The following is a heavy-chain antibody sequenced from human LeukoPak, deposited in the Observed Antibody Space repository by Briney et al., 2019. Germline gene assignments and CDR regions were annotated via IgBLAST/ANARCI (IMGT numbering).Heavy chain of an antibody. CDR1: GYTFTGYY. Sequence: ASVKVSCKASGYTFTGYYMHWVRQAPGQGLEWMGWINPNSGGTNYAQKFQGRVTMTTDTHTSTAYMELRSLRSDDTAVYYRARVPIPELLWVGEEQGGYYYYYMDVWGKGTTVTISS. D-gene: IGHD3-10*01. J-gene: IGHJ6*03. CDR3: ARVPIPELLWVGEEQGGYYYYYMDV. V-gene: IGHV1-2*02. CDR2: INPNSGGT.